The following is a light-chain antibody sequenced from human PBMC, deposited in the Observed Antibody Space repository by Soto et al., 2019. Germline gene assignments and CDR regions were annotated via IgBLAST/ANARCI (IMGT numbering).Light chain of an antibody. CDR1: QSISSW. CDR2: KAS. V-gene: IGKV1-5*03. J-gene: IGKJ1*01. CDR3: QQYNSYSLT. Sequence: DIQMTQSPSTLSASVGDRVTITCRASQSISSWLAWYQQKPGKAPKLLIYKASSLESGVPSRFSGRGSGTEFTLTISSLQPDDFATYYCQQYNSYSLTFGQGTKVEIK.